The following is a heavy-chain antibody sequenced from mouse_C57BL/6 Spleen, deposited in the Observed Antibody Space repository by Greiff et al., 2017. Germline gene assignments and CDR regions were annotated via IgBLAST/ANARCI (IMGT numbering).Heavy chain of an antibody. V-gene: IGHV5-9*01. J-gene: IGHJ1*03. CDR3: ARLRYFDV. CDR2: ISGGGGNT. Sequence: LMESGGGLVKPGGFLKLSRAASGFTFSSYTMSWVRQTPEKRLEWVATISGGGGNTYYPDSVKGRFTISRDNAKNTLYLQMSSLRSEDTALYYCARLRYFDVWGTGTTVTVSS. CDR1: GFTFSSYT.